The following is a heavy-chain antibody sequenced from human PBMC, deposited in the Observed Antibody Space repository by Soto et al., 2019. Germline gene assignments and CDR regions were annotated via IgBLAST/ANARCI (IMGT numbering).Heavy chain of an antibody. J-gene: IGHJ6*02. D-gene: IGHD1-26*01. Sequence: GGSLRLSCAASGFTFSSYAMHWVRQAPGKGLEWVAVISYDGSNKYYADSVKGRFTISRDNSKNTLYLQMNSLRAEDTAVYYCARDDGGSGRLYYYYYYGMDVWGQGTTVTVSS. V-gene: IGHV3-30-3*01. CDR1: GFTFSSYA. CDR2: ISYDGSNK. CDR3: ARDDGGSGRLYYYYYYGMDV.